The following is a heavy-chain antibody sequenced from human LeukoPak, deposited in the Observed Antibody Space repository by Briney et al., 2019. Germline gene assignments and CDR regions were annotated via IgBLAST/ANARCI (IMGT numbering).Heavy chain of an antibody. CDR1: GFTFSSYG. Sequence: PGRSLRLSCAASGFTFSSYGMHWVRQAPGKGLEWVAVISYDGSNKYYADSVKGRFTISRDNSKNTLYLQMNSLRAEDTAVYYCATTYYYDSSGYRIDYWGQGTLVTVSS. CDR2: ISYDGSNK. D-gene: IGHD3-22*01. V-gene: IGHV3-30*03. CDR3: ATTYYYDSSGYRIDY. J-gene: IGHJ4*02.